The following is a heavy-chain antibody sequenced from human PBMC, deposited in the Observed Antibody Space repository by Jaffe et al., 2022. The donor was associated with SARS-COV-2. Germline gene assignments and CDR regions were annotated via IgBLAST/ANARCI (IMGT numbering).Heavy chain of an antibody. CDR1: GFTFDRYA. Sequence: EVQLVESGGDLVPPGRSLRLSCAASGFTFDRYAMHWLRQAPGRGLEWVSGISWNSDNIIYADSVKGRFTISRDNAKNSLYLQMNSLRSEDTAFYYCAKDMGQQMYTWFNPWGQGTLVTVSS. V-gene: IGHV3-9*01. CDR3: AKDMGQQMYTWFNP. J-gene: IGHJ5*02. D-gene: IGHD6-13*01. CDR2: ISWNSDNI.